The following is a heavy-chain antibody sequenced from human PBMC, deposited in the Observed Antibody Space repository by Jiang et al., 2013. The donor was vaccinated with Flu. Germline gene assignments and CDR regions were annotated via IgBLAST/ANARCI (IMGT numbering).Heavy chain of an antibody. D-gene: IGHD6-19*01. Sequence: GAEVKKPGESLRISCKGSGYSFTSYWISWVRQMPGKGLEWMGRIDPSDSYTNYSPSFQGHVTISADKSISTAYLQWSSLKASDTAMYYCARHRKKWLVKAGRYYYGMDVWGKGTTVTVSS. CDR3: ARHRKKWLVKAGRYYYGMDV. J-gene: IGHJ6*04. V-gene: IGHV5-10-1*01. CDR2: IDPSDSYT. CDR1: GYSFTSYW.